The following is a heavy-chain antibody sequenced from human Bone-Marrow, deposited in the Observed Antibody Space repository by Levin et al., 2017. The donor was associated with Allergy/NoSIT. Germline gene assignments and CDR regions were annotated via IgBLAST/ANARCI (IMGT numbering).Heavy chain of an antibody. CDR1: GFNFNAYG. V-gene: IGHV3-23*01. D-gene: IGHD5-24*01. J-gene: IGHJ4*02. CDR2: IRGSDDST. Sequence: GESLKISCAVSGFNFNAYGMTWVRQAPGKGLEWVSTIRGSDDSTYYTDSVKGRFTISRDSSEDTLYLQMNTLRAEDTAVYYCATFEYNYYGYYFDYWGQGTLVTVSS. CDR3: ATFEYNYYGYYFDY.